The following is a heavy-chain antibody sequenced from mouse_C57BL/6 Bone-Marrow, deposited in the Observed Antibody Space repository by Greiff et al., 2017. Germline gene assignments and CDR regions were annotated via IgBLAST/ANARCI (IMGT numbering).Heavy chain of an antibody. CDR3: ARERLAGFDY. D-gene: IGHD2-13*01. V-gene: IGHV1-82*01. Sequence: QVQLKESGPELVKPGASVKISCKASGYAFSSSWMNWVKQRPGKGLEWIGWIYPGAGDTNYNGKFKGKATLTAEKSSSTAYMQLSSLTSEDSAVDFYARERLAGFDYWGQGTTLTVSS. CDR1: GYAFSSSW. CDR2: IYPGAGDT. J-gene: IGHJ2*01.